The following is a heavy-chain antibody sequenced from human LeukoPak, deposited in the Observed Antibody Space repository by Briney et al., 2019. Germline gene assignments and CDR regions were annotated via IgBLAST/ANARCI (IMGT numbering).Heavy chain of an antibody. CDR1: GGSISSYY. J-gene: IGHJ4*02. V-gene: IGHV4-59*01. Sequence: SETLSLTCTVSGGSISSYYWSWIRQPPGKGLEWIGYIYYSGSTNYNPSLKSRVTISVDTSKNQFSLKLSSVTAAGTAVYYCARSDYGQGRDYWGQGTLVTVSS. CDR3: ARSDYGQGRDY. D-gene: IGHD4-17*01. CDR2: IYYSGST.